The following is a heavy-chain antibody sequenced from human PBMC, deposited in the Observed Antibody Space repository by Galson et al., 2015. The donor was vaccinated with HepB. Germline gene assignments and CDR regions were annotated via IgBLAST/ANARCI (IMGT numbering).Heavy chain of an antibody. V-gene: IGHV1-3*01. CDR3: ASDSIQLWHHTGYYYYGMDV. CDR1: GYTFTSYA. D-gene: IGHD5-18*01. J-gene: IGHJ6*02. CDR2: INAGNGNT. Sequence: SVKVSCKASGYTFTSYAMHWVRQAPGQRLEWMGWINAGNGNTKYSQKFQGRVTITRDTSASTAYMELSSLRSEDTAVYYCASDSIQLWHHTGYYYYGMDVWGQGTMVTVSS.